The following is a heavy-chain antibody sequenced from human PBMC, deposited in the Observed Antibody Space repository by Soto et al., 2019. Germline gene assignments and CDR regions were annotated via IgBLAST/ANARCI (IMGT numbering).Heavy chain of an antibody. CDR3: AREGGVTTYYYYYGMDV. D-gene: IGHD1-1*01. Sequence: QVQLVESGGGVVQPGRSLRLSCAASGFPFSSYGMHWVRQAPGKGLDWVAVIWYDGSNKDYAESVKGRFTISRDNSKNTLYLQMNSLRAEDTAVYYCAREGGVTTYYYYYGMDVWGQGTTVTVSS. CDR2: IWYDGSNK. CDR1: GFPFSSYG. J-gene: IGHJ6*02. V-gene: IGHV3-33*01.